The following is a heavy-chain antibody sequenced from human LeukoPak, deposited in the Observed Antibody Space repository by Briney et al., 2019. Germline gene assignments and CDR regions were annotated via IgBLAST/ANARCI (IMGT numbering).Heavy chain of an antibody. Sequence: SETLSLTCTVSGGSISSYYWSWIRQPPGKGLEWIGYIYYSGSTNYNPSLKSRVTISVDTSKNQFSLKLSSVTAADTAVYYCARSYDFWSGYSFYWGQGTLVTVSS. CDR2: IYYSGST. CDR3: ARSYDFWSGYSFY. J-gene: IGHJ4*02. CDR1: GGSISSYY. D-gene: IGHD3-3*01. V-gene: IGHV4-59*01.